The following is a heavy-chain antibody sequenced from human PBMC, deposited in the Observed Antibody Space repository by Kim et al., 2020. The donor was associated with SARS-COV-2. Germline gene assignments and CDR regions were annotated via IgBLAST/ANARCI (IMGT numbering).Heavy chain of an antibody. CDR2: ISGNGVNK. J-gene: IGHJ6*02. CDR3: AKVVVMDGYNYFYYYGMDV. V-gene: IGHV3-23*01. CDR1: GFTLDTYA. D-gene: IGHD3-22*01. Sequence: GGSLRLSCVASGFTLDTYAMSWVRQAPGKGLEWVSVISGNGVNKFYADSVRGRFTISRDNSKHTVYLQMNSLRDEDTALYYCAKVVVMDGYNYFYYYGMDVWGQGTAVTVSS.